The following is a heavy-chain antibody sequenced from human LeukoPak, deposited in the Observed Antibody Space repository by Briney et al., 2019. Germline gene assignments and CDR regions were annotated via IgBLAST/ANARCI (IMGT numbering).Heavy chain of an antibody. CDR1: GYTFTGYY. D-gene: IGHD6-19*01. CDR2: INPNSGVT. Sequence: ASVKVSCKASGYTFTGYYMHWVRQAPEQGLEWMGWINPNSGVTHYPQKFQGRVTMTRDTSIRTAYMEVSSLRSDDTAVYYCARGQQWLEAFDYWGLGTLVTVSS. CDR3: ARGQQWLEAFDY. V-gene: IGHV1-2*02. J-gene: IGHJ4*02.